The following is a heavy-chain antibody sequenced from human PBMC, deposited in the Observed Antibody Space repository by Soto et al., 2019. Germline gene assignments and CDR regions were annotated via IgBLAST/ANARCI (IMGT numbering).Heavy chain of an antibody. CDR3: ARDCSSSSCSVWRY. V-gene: IGHV3-23*01. Sequence: HHGGSLRLSCAASGFSLENYAMTWVRQAPGKGLEWVSGITGSGDKTYYADSVKGRFIISRDNSENTLYLQMNSLRAEDTALYYCARDCSSSSCSVWRYWGQGTQVTVSS. D-gene: IGHD2-2*01. CDR1: GFSLENYA. CDR2: ITGSGDKT. J-gene: IGHJ4*02.